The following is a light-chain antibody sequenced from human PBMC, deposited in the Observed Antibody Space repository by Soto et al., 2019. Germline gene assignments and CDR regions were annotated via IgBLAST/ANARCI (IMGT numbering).Light chain of an antibody. CDR3: QQRSNWPFT. Sequence: EIVLTQSPATLSLFPGGRATLSGRASQSVSIYLAWYQQKPGQAPRLLIYDASNRATGIPARFSGSGSGTDFTLTISSLEPEDFAVYYCQQRSNWPFTFGQGTRLEIK. CDR2: DAS. CDR1: QSVSIY. V-gene: IGKV3-11*01. J-gene: IGKJ5*01.